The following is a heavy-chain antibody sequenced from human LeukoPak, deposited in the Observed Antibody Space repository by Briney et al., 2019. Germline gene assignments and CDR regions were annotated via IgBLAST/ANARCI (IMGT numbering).Heavy chain of an antibody. J-gene: IGHJ5*02. Sequence: SQTLSLTCAISGDSVSSNSVTWNWIRQSPSRGLEWLGRTYYRSTWYNDYAVSVRGRITVDPDTSKNQFSLHLNSVTPEDTAVYYCARRLTQYDCFDPWGQGILVTVSS. CDR3: ARRLTQYDCFDP. V-gene: IGHV6-1*01. CDR2: TYYRSTWYN. D-gene: IGHD2-2*01. CDR1: GDSVSSNSVT.